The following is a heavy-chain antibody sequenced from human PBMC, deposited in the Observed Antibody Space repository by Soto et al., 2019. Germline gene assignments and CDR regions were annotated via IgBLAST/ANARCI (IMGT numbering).Heavy chain of an antibody. CDR3: AKDSCSSTSCYTGFDY. D-gene: IGHD2-2*02. CDR2: ISGDGGST. J-gene: IGHJ4*02. V-gene: IGHV3-43*02. CDR1: GFTFDDYA. Sequence: GESLKISCAASGFTFDDYAMHWVRQAPGKGLEWVSLISGDGGSTYYADSVKGRFTISRDNSKNSLYLQMNSLRTEDTALYYCAKDSCSSTSCYTGFDYWGQGTLVTVSS.